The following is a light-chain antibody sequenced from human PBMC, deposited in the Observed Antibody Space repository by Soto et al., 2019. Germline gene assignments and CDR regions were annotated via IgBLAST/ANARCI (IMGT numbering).Light chain of an antibody. CDR3: QQYGSSPVT. Sequence: EIVLTKYAATLSVYQGDRVPLSWRGSQSVDINLAWYQQKAGQAPRLLVYGESTKATDMPGRFSGRGSGTENSLTIISLQSEDFAVYYCQQYGSSPVTFCQGTNVDIK. V-gene: IGKV3-15*01. CDR2: GES. CDR1: QSVDIN. J-gene: IGKJ1*01.